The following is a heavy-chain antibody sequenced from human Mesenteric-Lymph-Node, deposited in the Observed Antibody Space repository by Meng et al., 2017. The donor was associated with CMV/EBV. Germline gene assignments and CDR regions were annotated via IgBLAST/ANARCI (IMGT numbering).Heavy chain of an antibody. Sequence: SETLSLTCTVSGGSISSSSYYWGWIRQPPGKGLEWIGSIYYSGSTYYNPSLKSRVTISVDTSKNQFSLKLSSVTAADTAVYYCARRISYCTNGVCDKGNWFDPWGQGTLVTVSS. CDR3: ARRISYCTNGVCDKGNWFDP. CDR1: GGSISSSSYY. V-gene: IGHV4-39*01. J-gene: IGHJ5*02. CDR2: IYYSGST. D-gene: IGHD2-8*01.